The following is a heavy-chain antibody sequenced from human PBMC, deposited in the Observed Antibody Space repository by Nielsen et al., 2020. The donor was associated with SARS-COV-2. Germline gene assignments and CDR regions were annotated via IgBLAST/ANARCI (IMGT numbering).Heavy chain of an antibody. V-gene: IGHV1-46*01. Sequence: ASVKVSCKASGYTFTSYYMHWVRQAPGQGLEWMGIINPSGGSTSYAQKFQGRVTITADKSTSTAYMELSSLRSEDTAVYYCARDLGWFDPWGQGTLVTVSS. J-gene: IGHJ5*02. CDR1: GYTFTSYY. CDR3: ARDLGWFDP. CDR2: INPSGGST.